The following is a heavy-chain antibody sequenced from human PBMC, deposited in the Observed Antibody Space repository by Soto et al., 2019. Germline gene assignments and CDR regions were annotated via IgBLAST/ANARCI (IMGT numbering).Heavy chain of an antibody. J-gene: IGHJ2*01. V-gene: IGHV3-23*01. CDR3: ARKVLGSTSRPDWWYFDL. CDR2: ISGGGDRT. CDR1: GFTFSSYA. D-gene: IGHD2-2*01. Sequence: GGSLRLSCAASGFTFSSYAMNWVRQTPGKGLEWVSTISGGGDRTFDADTVKGRFTISRDNSKNTVNLQMNSLRADDTAVYYCARKVLGSTSRPDWWYFDLWGRGTLVTVSS.